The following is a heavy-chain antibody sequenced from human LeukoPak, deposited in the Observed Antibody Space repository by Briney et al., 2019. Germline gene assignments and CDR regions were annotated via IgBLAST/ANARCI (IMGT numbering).Heavy chain of an antibody. D-gene: IGHD3-10*01. CDR2: ISGSGGST. Sequence: GGSLRLSCAASGFTFSSYAMSWVRQAPGKGLEWVSAISGSGGSTYYADSLKGRFTISRDNSKNTLYLQMNSLRAEDTAVYYCARGGSGSYIYYFDYWGQGTLVTVSS. V-gene: IGHV3-23*01. CDR3: ARGGSGSYIYYFDY. J-gene: IGHJ4*02. CDR1: GFTFSSYA.